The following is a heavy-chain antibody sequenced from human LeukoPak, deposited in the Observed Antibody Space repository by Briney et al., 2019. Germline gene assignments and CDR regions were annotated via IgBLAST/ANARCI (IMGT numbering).Heavy chain of an antibody. CDR2: ISGSGDST. V-gene: IGHV3-23*01. Sequence: GGSLRLSCAASGFTFSSSAMSWVRQAPGKGLEWVSAISGSGDSTYYADSVKGRFTISRDNSKNTLYLQMNSLRAEDTAIYYCAKDHDIVVVPAATDYYFDYWGQGTLVTVSS. CDR3: AKDHDIVVVPAATDYYFDY. J-gene: IGHJ4*02. CDR1: GFTFSSSA. D-gene: IGHD2-2*01.